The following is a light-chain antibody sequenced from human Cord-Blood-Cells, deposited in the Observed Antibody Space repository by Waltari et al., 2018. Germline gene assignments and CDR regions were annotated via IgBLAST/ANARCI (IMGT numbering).Light chain of an antibody. CDR2: EGS. CDR3: CSYAGSSTWV. V-gene: IGLV2-23*01. Sequence: QSALTQTASVSGSPGQSLTIPCTGTSSDVGSYNLVVWYQQHPGKAPKLMIYEGSKRPSGVSNRFSGSKSGNTASLTISGLQAEDEADYYCCSYAGSSTWVFGGGTKLTVL. CDR1: SSDVGSYNL. J-gene: IGLJ3*02.